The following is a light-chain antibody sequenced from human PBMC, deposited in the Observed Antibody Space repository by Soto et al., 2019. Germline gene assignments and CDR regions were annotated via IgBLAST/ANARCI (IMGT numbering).Light chain of an antibody. CDR3: QQSHRTLT. CDR2: AAS. J-gene: IGKJ4*01. V-gene: IGKV1-39*01. CDR1: QGISTY. Sequence: QLTQSPSSLSASVGDSVTIACRASQGISTYLAWYQQKPGKAPNLLIYAASTLQSGVPSRFSGRGSGTDFTLTISSLQPEDFATYHCQQSHRTLTFGGGTKVDIK.